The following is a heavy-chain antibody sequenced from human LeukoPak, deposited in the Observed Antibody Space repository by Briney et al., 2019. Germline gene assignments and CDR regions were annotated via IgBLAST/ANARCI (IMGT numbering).Heavy chain of an antibody. D-gene: IGHD6-19*01. Sequence: GGSLRLSCAASGFTFDDYGMSWVRQAPGKGLEWVSGINWNGGSTGYADSVKGRFTISRDNAKNSLYLQMNSLRAEDTALYYCARTAKYSSGWYGNYYYYYMDVWGKGTTVTVSS. CDR2: INWNGGST. CDR3: ARTAKYSSGWYGNYYYYYMDV. CDR1: GFTFDDYG. J-gene: IGHJ6*03. V-gene: IGHV3-20*04.